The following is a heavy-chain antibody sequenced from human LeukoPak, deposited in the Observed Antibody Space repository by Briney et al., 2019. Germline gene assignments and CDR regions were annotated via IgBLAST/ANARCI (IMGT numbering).Heavy chain of an antibody. CDR1: GFTVSSSH. J-gene: IGHJ6*02. CDR3: SREARIAPVGDYYYFGMDV. CDR2: IYSGGST. D-gene: IGHD6-13*01. V-gene: IGHV3-66*01. Sequence: GGSLRLSCAASGFTVSSSHMSWVRQAPGKGLEWVSVIYSGGSTYYADSVKGRFTISRDNSKNTLYLQMNSLRAEDTAVYYCSREARIAPVGDYYYFGMDVWGQGTTVTVSS.